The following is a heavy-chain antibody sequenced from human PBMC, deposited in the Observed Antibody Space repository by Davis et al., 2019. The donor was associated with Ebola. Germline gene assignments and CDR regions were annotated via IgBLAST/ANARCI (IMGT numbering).Heavy chain of an antibody. D-gene: IGHD6-19*01. CDR3: AREPVAVTIDY. J-gene: IGHJ4*02. Sequence: GESLKISCAASGFTFSSYSMNWVRQAPGKGLEWVSYISSSSSTIYYADSVKGRFTISRDNAKNSLYLQMNSLRAEDTAVYYCAREPVAVTIDYWGQGTLVTVSS. CDR1: GFTFSSYS. CDR2: ISSSSSTI. V-gene: IGHV3-48*01.